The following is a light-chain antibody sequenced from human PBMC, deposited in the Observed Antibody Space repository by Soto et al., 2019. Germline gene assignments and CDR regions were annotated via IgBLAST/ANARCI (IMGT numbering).Light chain of an antibody. CDR1: SSDVGGYNY. Sequence: QSALTQPASVSGSPGQSIAISCTGTSSDVGGYNYVSWYQQHPGEVPKLIIFNVNNRPSGVSNRFSGSKSGNTASLTISGLQAEDEADYYCRSFTSSTTYVFGPVN. V-gene: IGLV2-14*01. J-gene: IGLJ1*01. CDR2: NVN. CDR3: RSFTSSTTYV.